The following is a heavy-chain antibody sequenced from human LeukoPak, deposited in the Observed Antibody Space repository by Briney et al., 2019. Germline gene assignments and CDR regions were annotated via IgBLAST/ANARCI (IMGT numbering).Heavy chain of an antibody. CDR3: VKDRTGTYTLDY. J-gene: IGHJ4*02. V-gene: IGHV3-30-3*01. CDR2: ISDDGSRQ. CDR1: GFTYSNYA. D-gene: IGHD3-10*01. Sequence: GGSLRLTCAATGFTYSNYAIHWGRQAPGKGLEWVAFISDDGSRQHYADSVKGRFTISRDNSKNTLNLQMNSLRAEDTAVYYCVKDRTGTYTLDYWGQGTLVTVSS.